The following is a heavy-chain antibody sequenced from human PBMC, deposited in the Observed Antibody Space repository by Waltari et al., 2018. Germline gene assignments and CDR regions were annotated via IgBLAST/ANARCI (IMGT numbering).Heavy chain of an antibody. V-gene: IGHV4-34*01. J-gene: IGHJ2*01. CDR3: ARMTTVTTSTHWYFDL. CDR2: INHSGST. D-gene: IGHD4-17*01. CDR1: GVSFSGYY. Sequence: QVQLQQWGAGLLKPSETLSLTCAVYGVSFSGYYWSWIRQPPGKGLEWIGEINHSGSTNYNPSLKSRVTISVDTSKNQFSLKLSSVTAADTAVYYCARMTTVTTSTHWYFDLWGRGTLVTVSS.